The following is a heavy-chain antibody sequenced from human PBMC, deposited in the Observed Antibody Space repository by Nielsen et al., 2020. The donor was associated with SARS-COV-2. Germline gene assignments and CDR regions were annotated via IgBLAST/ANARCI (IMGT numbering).Heavy chain of an antibody. Sequence: GESLKISCAASGFTFNNYDMHWVRQATGKGLEWVSAIGTGGDTFYPGSVKGRFTISRDNAKNSLSLQMHSLRAEDTAVYYCAREGRKLPLDYWGQGTLVTVSS. V-gene: IGHV3-13*01. J-gene: IGHJ4*02. D-gene: IGHD5-24*01. CDR3: AREGRKLPLDY. CDR2: IGTGGDT. CDR1: GFTFNNYD.